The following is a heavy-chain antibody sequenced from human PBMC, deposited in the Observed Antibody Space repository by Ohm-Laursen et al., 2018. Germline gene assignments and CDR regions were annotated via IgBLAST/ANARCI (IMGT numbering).Heavy chain of an antibody. CDR3: ARGAYAS. J-gene: IGHJ5*02. CDR1: GFTFSDYY. D-gene: IGHD3-16*01. Sequence: SLRLSCTASGFTFSDYYMSWIRQAPGKGLEWVSGISWNSGSIGYADSVKGRFTISRDNAKNSLYLQMNSLRADDTAVYYCARGAYASWGQGTLVTVSS. V-gene: IGHV3-11*04. CDR2: ISWNSGSI.